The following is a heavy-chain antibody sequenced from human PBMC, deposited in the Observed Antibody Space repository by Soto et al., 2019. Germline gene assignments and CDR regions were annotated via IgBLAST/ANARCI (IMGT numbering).Heavy chain of an antibody. V-gene: IGHV1-46*02. J-gene: IGHJ4*02. CDR2: INLRGGTT. CDR3: ARGPDDSDVPRWDH. CDR1: GYNFNQYY. Sequence: QVQLVQSGPEVRKPGASVRLSCATSGYNFNQYYIHWVRQAPGQGLEWMGIINLRGGTTEYAHKFRGRVTVTGDTSHRAAYMELSSLRSEDTAVYFCARGPDDSDVPRWDHWGQGTLITVSS. D-gene: IGHD4-17*01.